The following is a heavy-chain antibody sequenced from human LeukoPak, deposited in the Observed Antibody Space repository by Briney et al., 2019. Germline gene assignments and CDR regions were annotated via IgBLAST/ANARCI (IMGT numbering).Heavy chain of an antibody. CDR2: IKQDGSEK. V-gene: IGHV3-7*03. J-gene: IGHJ6*03. Sequence: GGSLRLSCAASGFTFSSYWMSWVRQAPGKGLEWVANIKQDGSEKYYVDSVKGRFTISRDNAKNSLYLQMNSLRAEDTAVYYCARGGDRDYYYYYYYMDVWGKGTTVTVSS. D-gene: IGHD4-17*01. CDR3: ARGGDRDYYYYYYYMDV. CDR1: GFTFSSYW.